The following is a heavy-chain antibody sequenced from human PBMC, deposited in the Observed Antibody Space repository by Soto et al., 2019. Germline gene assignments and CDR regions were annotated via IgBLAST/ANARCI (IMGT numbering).Heavy chain of an antibody. CDR3: ACCAAAGHQRGAFAF. D-gene: IGHD6-13*01. Sequence: PGGSLRLSCAASGFTFSTYGMHWVRQAPGKGLEWVSSISPSTSHIYYADSVKGRFTISRDNAKNSLFLQMNSLRAEDTAIYYCACCAAAGHQRGAFAFWGQGTMVPVSS. J-gene: IGHJ3*01. CDR2: ISPSTSHI. CDR1: GFTFSTYG. V-gene: IGHV3-21*04.